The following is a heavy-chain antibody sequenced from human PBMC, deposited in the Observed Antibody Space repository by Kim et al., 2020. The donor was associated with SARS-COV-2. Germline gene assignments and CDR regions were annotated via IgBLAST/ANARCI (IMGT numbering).Heavy chain of an antibody. CDR3: ATGRYQLLSLGMDV. Sequence: ASVKVSCKVSGYTLTELSMHWVRQAPGKGLEWMGGFDPEDGETIYAQKFQGRVTMTEDTSTDTAYIELSSLRSEDTAVYYCATGRYQLLSLGMDVWGQGTTVTVSS. J-gene: IGHJ6*02. CDR1: GYTLTELS. CDR2: FDPEDGET. D-gene: IGHD2-2*01. V-gene: IGHV1-24*01.